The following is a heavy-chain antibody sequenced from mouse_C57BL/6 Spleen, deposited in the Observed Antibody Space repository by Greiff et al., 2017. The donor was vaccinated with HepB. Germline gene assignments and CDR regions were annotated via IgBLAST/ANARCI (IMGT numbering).Heavy chain of an antibody. Sequence: EVQGVESGGDLVKPGGSLKLSCAASGFTFSSYGMSWVRQTPDKRLEWVATISSGGSYTYYPDSVKGRFTISRDNAKNTLYLQMSSLKSEDTAMYYCARHDYYGSSYLYYFDYWGQGTTLTVSS. CDR1: GFTFSSYG. CDR2: ISSGGSYT. D-gene: IGHD1-1*01. V-gene: IGHV5-6*01. J-gene: IGHJ2*01. CDR3: ARHDYYGSSYLYYFDY.